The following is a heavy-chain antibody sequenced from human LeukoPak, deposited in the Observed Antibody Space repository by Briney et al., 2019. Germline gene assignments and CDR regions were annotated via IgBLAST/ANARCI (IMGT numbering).Heavy chain of an antibody. Sequence: PGGSLRLSCAASGFTFSSYSMNWVRQAPGQGRERASYITSDSTTMFYADSVKGRFTASRDNAENSMYLQMNSLRAEDTAVYYCARVALRPIDYSNPEFDPWGQGTLVTVSS. CDR3: ARVALRPIDYSNPEFDP. D-gene: IGHD4-11*01. CDR2: ITSDSTTM. CDR1: GFTFSSYS. V-gene: IGHV3-48*01. J-gene: IGHJ5*02.